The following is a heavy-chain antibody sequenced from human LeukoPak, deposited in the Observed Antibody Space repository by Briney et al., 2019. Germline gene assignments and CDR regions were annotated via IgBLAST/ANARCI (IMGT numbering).Heavy chain of an antibody. D-gene: IGHD6-13*01. J-gene: IGHJ4*02. CDR1: GGSFSGYY. CDR2: IYYSGST. CDR3: ARARIAAVYFDY. Sequence: SETLSLTCAVYGGSFSGYYSSWIRQPPGKGLEWIGSIYYSGSTYYNPSLKSRVTISVDTSKNQFSLKLSPVTAADTAVYYCARARIAAVYFDYWGQGTLVTVSS. V-gene: IGHV4-34*01.